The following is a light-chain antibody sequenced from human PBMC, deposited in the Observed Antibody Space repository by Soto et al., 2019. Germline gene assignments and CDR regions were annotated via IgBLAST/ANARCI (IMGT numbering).Light chain of an antibody. J-gene: IGLJ1*01. CDR3: SSYTSSSTYV. Sequence: QSVLTQPASVSGSPGQSITISCTGTSSDVGGYNYVSWYQQHPGKAPKLMIYDVSNRPSGVSNRFSGSKSGNTASLTISGLQAEDEADYYSSSYTSSSTYVFGTGTKVTFL. CDR1: SSDVGGYNY. V-gene: IGLV2-14*01. CDR2: DVS.